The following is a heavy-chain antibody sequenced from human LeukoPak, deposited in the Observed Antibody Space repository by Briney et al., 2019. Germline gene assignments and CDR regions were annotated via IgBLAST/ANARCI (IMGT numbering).Heavy chain of an antibody. Sequence: VASVKVSCKASGYTFTSYDINWVRQATGQGLEWMGWMNPNSGNTGYAQKFQGRVTITRNTSISTAYMELSSLRSEDTAVYYCARARGYSGYDPPYYYYMDVWGKGTTVTISS. CDR1: GYTFTSYD. V-gene: IGHV1-8*02. CDR2: MNPNSGNT. J-gene: IGHJ6*03. CDR3: ARARGYSGYDPPYYYYMDV. D-gene: IGHD5-12*01.